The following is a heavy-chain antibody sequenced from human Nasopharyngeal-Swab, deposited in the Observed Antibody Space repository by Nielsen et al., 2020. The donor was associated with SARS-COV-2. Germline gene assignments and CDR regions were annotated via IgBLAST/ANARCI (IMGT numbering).Heavy chain of an antibody. Sequence: ESLKISCTVSGGSISSSSYYWGWIRQPPGKGLEWIGYIYYSGSTYHNPSLESRVSMSVDTSKNHFSLKVSSVTAADTAVYYCARVPSDYGDPAGFDYWGQGILVTVSS. CDR3: ARVPSDYGDPAGFDY. CDR2: IYYSGST. D-gene: IGHD4-17*01. J-gene: IGHJ4*02. V-gene: IGHV4-39*02. CDR1: GGSISSSSYY.